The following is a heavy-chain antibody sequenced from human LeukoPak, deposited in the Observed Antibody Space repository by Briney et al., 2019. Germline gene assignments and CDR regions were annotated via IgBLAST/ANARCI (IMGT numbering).Heavy chain of an antibody. J-gene: IGHJ6*03. D-gene: IGHD6-13*01. CDR1: GYTFTSYD. Sequence: ASVKVSCKASGYTFTSYDINWVRQATGQGLEWMGWMNPNSGNTNYAQKLQGRVTMTTDTSTSTAYMELRSLRSDDTAVYYCARDAGGRSSSWYYYYYYMDVWGKGTTVTISS. CDR2: MNPNSGNT. CDR3: ARDAGGRSSSWYYYYYYMDV. V-gene: IGHV1-18*01.